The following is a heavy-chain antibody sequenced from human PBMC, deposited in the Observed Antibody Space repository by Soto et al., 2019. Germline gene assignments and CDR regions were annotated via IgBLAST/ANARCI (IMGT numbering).Heavy chain of an antibody. CDR2: IIPMYGTT. CDR3: ATSVGAIGYRFFNIDV. CDR1: GGSFSSSA. V-gene: IGHV1-69*13. Sequence: SVKVSCKSSGGSFSSSAITWVRQAPGQGLEWMGRIIPMYGTTFYAQTFQGRVTITADESTSTVYMHLSSLKSEDTASYFCATSVGAIGYRFFNIDVSGQGTTVTVSS. J-gene: IGHJ6*02. D-gene: IGHD5-12*01.